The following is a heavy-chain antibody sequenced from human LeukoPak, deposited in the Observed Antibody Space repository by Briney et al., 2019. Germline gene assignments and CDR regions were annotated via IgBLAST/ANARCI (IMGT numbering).Heavy chain of an antibody. CDR2: INPNSGGT. D-gene: IGHD6-6*01. Sequence: ASVTVSCKASGYTFTGYYMHWVRQAPGQGLEWMGWINPNSGGTNYAQKFQGRVTMTRDTSISTAYMELSRLRSDDTAVYYCASSARPGYYYGMDVWGQGTTVTVSS. V-gene: IGHV1-2*02. J-gene: IGHJ6*02. CDR1: GYTFTGYY. CDR3: ASSARPGYYYGMDV.